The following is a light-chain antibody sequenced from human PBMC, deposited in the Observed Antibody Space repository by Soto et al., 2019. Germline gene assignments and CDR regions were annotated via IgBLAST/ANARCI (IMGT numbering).Light chain of an antibody. Sequence: QSVLTQPASVSGSPGQSITISCTGTSSDVGSYNLVSWYQQHPGKAPKLMIYEGSKRPSGVSNRFSGSKSGNTASLTISRLQAEDEADYYCCSYAGSSTFVVFGGGTKLTVL. J-gene: IGLJ2*01. CDR3: CSYAGSSTFVV. CDR1: SSDVGSYNL. CDR2: EGS. V-gene: IGLV2-23*01.